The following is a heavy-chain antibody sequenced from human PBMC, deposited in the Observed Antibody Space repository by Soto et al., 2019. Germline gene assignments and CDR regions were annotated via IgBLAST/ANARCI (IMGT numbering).Heavy chain of an antibody. CDR3: ARTGAFYGPGAN. CDR2: IYYSGST. D-gene: IGHD3-10*01. J-gene: IGHJ4*02. V-gene: IGHV4-31*03. CDR1: GGSISSGGYY. Sequence: QVQLQESGPGLVKPSQTLSLTCTVSGGSISSGGYYWSWIRQHPGKGLEWIGYIYYSGSTYYNPSLKSRATISVDTSKTQSSLKLSSVTAADTAVYYCARTGAFYGPGANWGQGTLVTVSS.